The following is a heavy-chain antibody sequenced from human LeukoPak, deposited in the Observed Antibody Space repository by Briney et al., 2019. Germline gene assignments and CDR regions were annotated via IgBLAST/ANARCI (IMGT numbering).Heavy chain of an antibody. J-gene: IGHJ6*02. CDR1: GFTFSSYG. D-gene: IGHD6-19*01. V-gene: IGHV3-33*01. CDR2: IWYDGSNK. CDR3: ARDHGAYSNGFYYYYGMDV. Sequence: GGSLRLSCAASGFTFSSYGMHWVRQAPGKGLEWVAVIWYDGSNKYYADSVKGRFTISRDNSKNTLYLQMNSLRAEDTAIYFCARDHGAYSNGFYYYYGMDVWGQGTTVTVSS.